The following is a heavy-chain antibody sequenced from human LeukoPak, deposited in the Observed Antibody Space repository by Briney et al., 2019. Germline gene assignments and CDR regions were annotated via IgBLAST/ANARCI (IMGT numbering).Heavy chain of an antibody. Sequence: GGSLRLSCAASGFTFSSYWMSWVRQAPGKGLEWVANIKEDGSEKYYVDSVKGRFTIYRDNAKNSLYLQMNSLRAEDTAVYYCARGGSLITFGGVIPTGGQGTLVTVSS. D-gene: IGHD3-16*02. V-gene: IGHV3-7*01. CDR2: IKEDGSEK. J-gene: IGHJ4*02. CDR3: ARGGSLITFGGVIPT. CDR1: GFTFSSYW.